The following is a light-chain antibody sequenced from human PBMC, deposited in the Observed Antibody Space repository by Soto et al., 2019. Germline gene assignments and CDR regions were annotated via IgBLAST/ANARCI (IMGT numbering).Light chain of an antibody. J-gene: IGLJ3*02. CDR3: AVWDDSLDGWV. V-gene: IGLV1-44*01. CDR1: SSNIGSHV. CDR2: NNN. Sequence: QSVLTQPPSASGTPGQRVTISCSGSSSNIGSHVVYWYQQLAGTAPKLLMYNNNQRPSGVPDRLSGSKSGTSASLAISGLQSEDEADYYCAVWDDSLDGWVFGGGTQLTVL.